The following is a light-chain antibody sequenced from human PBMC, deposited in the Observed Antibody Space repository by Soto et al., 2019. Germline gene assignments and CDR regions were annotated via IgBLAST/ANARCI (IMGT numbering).Light chain of an antibody. CDR3: QKYISAPFT. CDR1: RGISNY. Sequence: DIQMTQSPSSLSASVGDRVTITCRASRGISNYLAWYQQKPGKVPKLLIYGASTLQSGVPSRFSGSGSGTDFTLTISSLQPEDVATYYCQKYISAPFTFGPGTSVDLK. J-gene: IGKJ3*01. CDR2: GAS. V-gene: IGKV1-27*01.